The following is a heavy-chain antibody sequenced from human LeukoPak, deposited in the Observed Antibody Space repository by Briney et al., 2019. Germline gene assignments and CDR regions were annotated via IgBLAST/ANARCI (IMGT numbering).Heavy chain of an antibody. D-gene: IGHD6-19*01. Sequence: GGSLRLSCAASGFTFSSYAMNWVRQAPGKGLEWVSAISGSGGSTYYADSVKGRFTIPRDNSKNTLYLQMNSLRAEDTAVYYCVRGSGYPYYFDYWGQGTLVTVSS. CDR3: VRGSGYPYYFDY. CDR1: GFTFSSYA. V-gene: IGHV3-23*01. CDR2: ISGSGGST. J-gene: IGHJ4*02.